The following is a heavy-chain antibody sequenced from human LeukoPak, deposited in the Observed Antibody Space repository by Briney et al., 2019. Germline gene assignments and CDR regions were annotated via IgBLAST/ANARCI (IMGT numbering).Heavy chain of an antibody. Sequence: SETLSLTCAVSGGSLSGYYWTWIRQPPGKGLEWIGEINHSGSTNYNPSLKSRVTISVDTSRKQFFLRLSSVTAADTAMYYCARDREQQLVRFYNAFDIWGQGTMVTVSS. V-gene: IGHV4-34*01. CDR1: GGSLSGYY. D-gene: IGHD6-13*01. CDR3: ARDREQQLVRFYNAFDI. CDR2: INHSGST. J-gene: IGHJ3*02.